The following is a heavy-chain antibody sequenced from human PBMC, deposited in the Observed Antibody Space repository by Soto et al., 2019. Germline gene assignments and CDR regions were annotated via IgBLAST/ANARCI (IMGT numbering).Heavy chain of an antibody. V-gene: IGHV1-18*01. Sequence: ASVKVFCKASGYTFTSYGISWVRQAPGQGLEWMGWISAYNGNTNYAQKLQGRVTMTTDTSTSTAYMELRSLRSDDTAVYYCARGYYGDYEGLEYFQHWGQGTLVTVSS. D-gene: IGHD4-17*01. CDR2: ISAYNGNT. J-gene: IGHJ1*01. CDR1: GYTFTSYG. CDR3: ARGYYGDYEGLEYFQH.